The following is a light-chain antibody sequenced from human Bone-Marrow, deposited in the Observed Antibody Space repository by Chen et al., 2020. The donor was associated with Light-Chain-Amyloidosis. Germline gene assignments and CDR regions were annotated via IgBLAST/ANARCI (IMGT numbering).Light chain of an antibody. J-gene: IGLJ2*01. Sequence: SYELTQPPSVSVSPGQTARITCSGDDLPTKYAYWYQQKPGQAPVLGIHRDTERPSGISERFSGSSSGNTATLTISGVQAEDEADYHCQSADSSGTYEVIFGGGTKLTVL. CDR1: DLPTKY. CDR3: QSADSSGTYEVI. V-gene: IGLV3-25*03. CDR2: RDT.